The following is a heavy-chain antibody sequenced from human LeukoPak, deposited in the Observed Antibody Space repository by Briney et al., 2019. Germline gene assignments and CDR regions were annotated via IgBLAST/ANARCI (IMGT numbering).Heavy chain of an antibody. CDR3: ASGYSGSTGLYYYYMDV. CDR1: GFTFSSYG. CDR2: IRYDGSNK. J-gene: IGHJ6*03. D-gene: IGHD1-26*01. V-gene: IGHV3-30*02. Sequence: GGSLRLSCAASGFTFSSYGMHWVRQAPGKGLEWVAFIRYDGSNKYYAGSVKGRFTISRDNSKNTLHLQMNSLRAEDTAVYYCASGYSGSTGLYYYYMDVWGKGTTVTISS.